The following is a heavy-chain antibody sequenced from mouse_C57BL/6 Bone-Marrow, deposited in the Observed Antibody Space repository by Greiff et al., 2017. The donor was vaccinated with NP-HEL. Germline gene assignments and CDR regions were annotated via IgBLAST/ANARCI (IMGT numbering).Heavy chain of an antibody. V-gene: IGHV1-50*01. J-gene: IGHJ3*01. CDR2: IDPSDSYT. Sequence: QVQLQQPGAELVKPGASVKLSCKASGYTFTSYWMQWVKQRPGQGLEWIGEIDPSDSYTNYNQKFKGKATLTVDTSSSTAYMRLSSLTSEDSAVYYCANRDFAYWGQGTLVTVSA. CDR1: GYTFTSYW. CDR3: ANRDFAY.